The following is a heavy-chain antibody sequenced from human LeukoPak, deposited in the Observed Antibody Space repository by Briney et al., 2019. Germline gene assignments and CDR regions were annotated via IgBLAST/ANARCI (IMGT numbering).Heavy chain of an antibody. V-gene: IGHV4-30-2*01. Sequence: PSQTLSLTCAVSGGSISSGGYSWSWIRQPPGKGLEWIGYIYHSGSTYYNPSLKSRVTISVDRSKNQFSLKLSSVTAADTAVYYCASSITIFGVVIYYWGQGTLVTVSS. CDR2: IYHSGST. CDR1: GGSISSGGYS. CDR3: ASSITIFGVVIYY. J-gene: IGHJ4*02. D-gene: IGHD3-3*01.